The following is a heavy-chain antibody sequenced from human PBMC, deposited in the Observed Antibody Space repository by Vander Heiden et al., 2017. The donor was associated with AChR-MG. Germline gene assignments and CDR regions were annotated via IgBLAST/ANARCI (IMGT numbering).Heavy chain of an antibody. CDR3: AREITYYYGSGRGPHYYYYYYMDV. D-gene: IGHD3-10*01. V-gene: IGHV4-31*03. CDR1: GGSISSGGYY. J-gene: IGHJ6*03. CDR2: IYYSGST. Sequence: QVQLQESGPGLVKPSQTLSLTCTVSGGSISSGGYYWSWIRQHPGKGLEWIGYIYYSGSTYYNPSLKSRVTISVDTSKNQFSLKLSSVTAADTAVYYCAREITYYYGSGRGPHYYYYYYMDVWGKGTTVTVSS.